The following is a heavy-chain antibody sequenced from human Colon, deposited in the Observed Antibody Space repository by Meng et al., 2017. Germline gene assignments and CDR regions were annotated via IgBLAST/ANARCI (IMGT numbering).Heavy chain of an antibody. Sequence: QGAAGLFRLSGPLSLTCAVYGGSFNGYYWTWIRQPPGKGLEWIGEIYQSGSTNYSPSLKSRVTISLDKSKNQFSLKVSYMTAADTAVYFCARVPTTVDPFESWGQGTLVTVFS. D-gene: IGHD4-23*01. J-gene: IGHJ4*02. CDR1: GGSFNGYY. CDR3: ARVPTTVDPFES. CDR2: IYQSGST. V-gene: IGHV4-34*01.